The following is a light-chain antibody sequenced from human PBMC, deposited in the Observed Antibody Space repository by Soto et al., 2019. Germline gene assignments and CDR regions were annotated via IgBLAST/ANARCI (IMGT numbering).Light chain of an antibody. CDR2: AAS. V-gene: IGKV1-39*01. CDR1: QSIKNY. CDR3: QQSYNTPRT. Sequence: DIQMTQSPSSLSASVGDRVTIACRASQSIKNYLNWYQQKPGKAPNLLIYAASILQSGVPSRFSGSGSGTDFTLTISSLQPEDFASYYSQQSYNTPRTFGQGTKLEIK. J-gene: IGKJ2*01.